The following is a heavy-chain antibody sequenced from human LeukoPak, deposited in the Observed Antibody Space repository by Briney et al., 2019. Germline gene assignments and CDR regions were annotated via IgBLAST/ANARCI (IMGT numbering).Heavy chain of an antibody. CDR3: ANYISRIHFDY. Sequence: GGSLRLSCAASGFTFSSYAMIWVRQAPGKGLEWVSAISGSGGSTYYADSVKGRFTISRDNSKNTLYLQMNSLRVEDTAAYYCANYISRIHFDYWGQGTLVTVSS. CDR2: ISGSGGST. J-gene: IGHJ4*02. CDR1: GFTFSSYA. V-gene: IGHV3-23*01. D-gene: IGHD2-2*02.